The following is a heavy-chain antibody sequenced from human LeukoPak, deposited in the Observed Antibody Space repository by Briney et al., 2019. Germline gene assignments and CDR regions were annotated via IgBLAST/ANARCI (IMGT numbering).Heavy chain of an antibody. CDR3: ARGRLAARPRTNWFDP. CDR2: INHSGST. Sequence: SETLSLTCAVYGGSFSGYYWSWIRQPPGKGLKWIGEINHSGSTNYNPSLKSRVTISVDTSKNQFSLKLSSVTAADTAVYYCARGRLAARPRTNWFDPWGQGTLVTVSS. CDR1: GGSFSGYY. D-gene: IGHD6-6*01. V-gene: IGHV4-34*01. J-gene: IGHJ5*02.